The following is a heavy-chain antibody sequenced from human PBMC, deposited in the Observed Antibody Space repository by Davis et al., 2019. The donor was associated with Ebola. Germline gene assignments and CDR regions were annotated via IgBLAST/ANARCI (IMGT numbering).Heavy chain of an antibody. D-gene: IGHD1-1*01. CDR3: ARAQFPTTSDH. CDR2: INPHNGNT. V-gene: IGHV1-18*04. Sequence: ASVTVSCQASGYTFTNYGITWVRQAPGQGLEWMGWINPHNGNTNYAQNVQGRVIMTTDTATTTAYMEVGGLRSDDTAVYYCARAQFPTTSDHWGQGTLVTVSS. CDR1: GYTFTNYG. J-gene: IGHJ4*02.